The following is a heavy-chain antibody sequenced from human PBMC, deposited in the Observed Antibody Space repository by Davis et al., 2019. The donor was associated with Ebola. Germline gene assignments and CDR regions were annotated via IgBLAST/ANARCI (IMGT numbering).Heavy chain of an antibody. J-gene: IGHJ2*01. D-gene: IGHD4-17*01. CDR1: GYTFTSYG. CDR2: ISAYNGNT. CDR3: ASSPPTAVTTADGWYFDL. Sequence: ASVKVSCKASGYTFTSYGISWVRQAPGQGLEWMGWISAYNGNTNYAQKLQGRVTMTTDTSTSTAYMELRSLRSDDTAVYYCASSPPTAVTTADGWYFDLWGRGTLVTVSS. V-gene: IGHV1-18*01.